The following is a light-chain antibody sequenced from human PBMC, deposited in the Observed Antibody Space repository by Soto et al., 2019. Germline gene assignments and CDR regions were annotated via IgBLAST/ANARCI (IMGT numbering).Light chain of an antibody. CDR1: SDSSNYK. CDR3: GSDHGSGSNVVYV. V-gene: IGLV9-49*01. CDR2: VGTGGSVG. J-gene: IGLJ1*01. Sequence: QLVLTQPPSASASLGASVTLTCTLSSDSSNYKVDWYQHRPGKGPRFVMRVGTGGSVGSKGDGIPDRFSVLGSGLNRYLTIKDSQEEDESDFYCGSDHGSGSNVVYVFGPGTKLTVL.